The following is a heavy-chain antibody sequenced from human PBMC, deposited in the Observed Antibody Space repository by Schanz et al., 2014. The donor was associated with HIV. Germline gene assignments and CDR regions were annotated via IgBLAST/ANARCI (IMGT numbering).Heavy chain of an antibody. V-gene: IGHV1-69*13. CDR1: GHIFTGYL. CDR2: IIPFFGTA. CDR3: AASMYNGSYGTHYYFDL. J-gene: IGHJ2*01. Sequence: QVQLVQSGAEVKKPGASVKVSCKPYGHIFTGYLMHWVRQAPGQGLQWMGGIIPFFGTANYAQTLQGRLTITADESTGTAYMDLTSLRYEDTALYYCAASMYNGSYGTHYYFDLWGRGTLVTVSS. D-gene: IGHD1-26*01.